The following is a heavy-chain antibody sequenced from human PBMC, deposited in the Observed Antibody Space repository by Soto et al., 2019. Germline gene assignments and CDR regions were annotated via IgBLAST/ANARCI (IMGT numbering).Heavy chain of an antibody. CDR3: ARGLGEGSSWPLGGRNWFDP. V-gene: IGHV4-34*01. J-gene: IGHJ5*02. Sequence: SETLSLTCAAYGGSFSGYYWSWIRQPPGKGLEWIGEINHSGSTNYNPSLKSRVTISVDTSKNQFSLKLSSVTAADTAVYYCARGLGEGSSWPLGGRNWFDPCG. CDR1: GGSFSGYY. CDR2: INHSGST. D-gene: IGHD6-13*01.